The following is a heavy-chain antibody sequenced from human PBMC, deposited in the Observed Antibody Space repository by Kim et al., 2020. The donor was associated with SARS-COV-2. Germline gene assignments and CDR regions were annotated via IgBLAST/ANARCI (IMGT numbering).Heavy chain of an antibody. Sequence: TQSAASVKGRLTISRDNARSTLDLQIISLRPEDTAVYYCARGSGSYGFDSWGQGVLVTVSS. CDR3: ARGSGSYGFDS. D-gene: IGHD1-26*01. J-gene: IGHJ4*02. CDR2: T. V-gene: IGHV3-74*01.